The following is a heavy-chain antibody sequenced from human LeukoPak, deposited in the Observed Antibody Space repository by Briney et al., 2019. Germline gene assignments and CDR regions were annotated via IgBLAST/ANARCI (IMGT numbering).Heavy chain of an antibody. CDR3: AKYRYSSSSSYFDY. CDR1: GFTFSSYA. CDR2: ISGSGGST. D-gene: IGHD6-6*01. Sequence: GGSLRLSCAASGFTFSSYAMSWVRQAPGKGLEWDSAISGSGGSTYYADSVKGRFTISRDNSKNTLYLQMNSLRAEDTAVYYCAKYRYSSSSSYFDYWGQGTLVTVSS. V-gene: IGHV3-23*01. J-gene: IGHJ4*02.